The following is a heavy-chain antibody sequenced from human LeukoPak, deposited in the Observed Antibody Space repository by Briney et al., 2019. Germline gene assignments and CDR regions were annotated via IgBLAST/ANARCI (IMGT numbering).Heavy chain of an antibody. CDR2: ISYDGSNK. J-gene: IGHJ4*02. CDR3: AKSPRRDGYNFRVAFGSY. Sequence: PGGSLRLSCAASGFTFSSYGMRWVRQAPGEGLEWVAVISYDGSNKYYADSVKGRFTISRDNSKNTLYLQMNSLRAEDTAVYYCAKSPRRDGYNFRVAFGSYWGQGTLVTVSS. CDR1: GFTFSSYG. D-gene: IGHD5-24*01. V-gene: IGHV3-30*18.